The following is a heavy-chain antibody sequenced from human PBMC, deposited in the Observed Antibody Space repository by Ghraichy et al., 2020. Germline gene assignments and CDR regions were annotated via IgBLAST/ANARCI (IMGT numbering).Heavy chain of an antibody. Sequence: ASVKVSCKASGYTFTSYGISWVRQAPGQGLEWMGWISAYNGNTNYAQKLQGRVTMTTDTSTSTAYMELRSLRSDDTAVYYCARVATTYDFWSGYYLDYWGQGTLVTVSS. D-gene: IGHD3-3*01. V-gene: IGHV1-18*01. CDR1: GYTFTSYG. J-gene: IGHJ4*02. CDR2: ISAYNGNT. CDR3: ARVATTYDFWSGYYLDY.